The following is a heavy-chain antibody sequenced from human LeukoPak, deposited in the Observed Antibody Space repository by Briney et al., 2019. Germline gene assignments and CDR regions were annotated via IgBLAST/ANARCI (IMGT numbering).Heavy chain of an antibody. CDR1: GGSISSSNW. CDR2: IYYSGST. J-gene: IGHJ4*02. D-gene: IGHD3-16*02. V-gene: IGHV4-4*02. Sequence: SETLSLTCAVSGGSISSSNWWSWVRQPPGKGLEWIGYIYYSGSTNYNPSLKSRVTISVDTSKNQFSLKLSSVTAADTAVYYCARVRGDYVWGSYRRTPGHFDYWGQGTLVTVSS. CDR3: ARVRGDYVWGSYRRTPGHFDY.